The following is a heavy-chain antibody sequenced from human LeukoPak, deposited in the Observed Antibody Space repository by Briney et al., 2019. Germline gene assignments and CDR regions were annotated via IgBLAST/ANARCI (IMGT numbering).Heavy chain of an antibody. J-gene: IGHJ4*02. V-gene: IGHV3-30*02. D-gene: IGHD3-22*01. Sequence: GGSLRLSCAACGFTFSSYGMHWVRQAPGKGLEWVAFIRYDGSNKYYADSVKGRFTISRDNSKNTLYLQMNSLRAEDTAVYYCAKDSGYYYDSSGYYPDYWGQGTLVTVSS. CDR2: IRYDGSNK. CDR3: AKDSGYYYDSSGYYPDY. CDR1: GFTFSSYG.